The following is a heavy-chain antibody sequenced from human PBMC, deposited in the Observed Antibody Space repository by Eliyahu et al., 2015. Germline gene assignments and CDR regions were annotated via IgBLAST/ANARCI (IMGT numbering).Heavy chain of an antibody. V-gene: IGHV3-30*01. D-gene: IGHD6-6*01. CDR3: ASGPGARYLDY. CDR2: ISYDGSNK. J-gene: IGHJ4*02. Sequence: QVQLVESGGGVVQPGRSLRLSCAASGFTFSSYAMHWVRQAPGKGLXWVAVISYDGSNKYYADSVKGRFTISRDNSKNTLYLQMNSLRAEDTAVYYCASGPGARYLDYWGQGTLVTVSS. CDR1: GFTFSSYA.